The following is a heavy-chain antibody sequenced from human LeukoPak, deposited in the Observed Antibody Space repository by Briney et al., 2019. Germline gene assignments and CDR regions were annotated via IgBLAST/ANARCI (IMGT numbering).Heavy chain of an antibody. D-gene: IGHD6-13*01. CDR1: GFTFSKFT. Sequence: GGSLRLSCAASGFTFSKFTMNWVRQAPGKGLEWVSSISSRSGYIYYADSVKGRFTISRDNAKNSLYLQMNSLRAEDTAVYYCAREGSEQQLDYWGQGTLVTVSS. V-gene: IGHV3-21*01. CDR2: ISSRSGYI. CDR3: AREGSEQQLDY. J-gene: IGHJ4*02.